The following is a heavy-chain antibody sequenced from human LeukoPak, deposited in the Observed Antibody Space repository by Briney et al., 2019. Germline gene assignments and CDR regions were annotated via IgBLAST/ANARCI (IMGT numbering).Heavy chain of an antibody. CDR2: INYRSSTV. Sequence: GGSLRLSCAASGFTFSTYTMTWVRQAPGKGLEWISYINYRSSTVYYADSVKGRFTISRDNDKNSLYLQMNSLRAEDTAVYYCARYSTSNAFDIWGQGTMVTVSS. CDR1: GFTFSTYT. V-gene: IGHV3-48*01. J-gene: IGHJ3*02. CDR3: ARYSTSNAFDI. D-gene: IGHD6-6*01.